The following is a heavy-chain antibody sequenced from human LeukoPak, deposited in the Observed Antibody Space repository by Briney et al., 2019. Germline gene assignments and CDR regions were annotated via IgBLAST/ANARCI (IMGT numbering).Heavy chain of an antibody. J-gene: IGHJ6*02. D-gene: IGHD4-11*01. Sequence: GGSLRLSCAASGFTFSSYAMHWVRQAPGEGLEWVAVISYDGSNKYYADSVKGRFTISRDNSKNTLYLQMNSLRAEDTAVYYCARGMGYSNPNKYYYYYYGMDVWGQGTTVTVSS. CDR1: GFTFSSYA. V-gene: IGHV3-30-3*01. CDR2: ISYDGSNK. CDR3: ARGMGYSNPNKYYYYYYGMDV.